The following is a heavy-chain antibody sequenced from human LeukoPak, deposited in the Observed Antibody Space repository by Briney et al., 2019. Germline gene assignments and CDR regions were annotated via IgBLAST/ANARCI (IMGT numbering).Heavy chain of an antibody. Sequence: GGSLRLSCAASGSTFSSYSMNWVRQAPGKGLEWVSSISSSSSYIYYADSVKGRFTISRDNAKNSLYLQMNSLRAEDTAVYYCARSRCSSTSCYRTRYFDYWGQGTLVTVSS. V-gene: IGHV3-21*01. J-gene: IGHJ4*02. D-gene: IGHD2-2*01. CDR1: GSTFSSYS. CDR2: ISSSSSYI. CDR3: ARSRCSSTSCYRTRYFDY.